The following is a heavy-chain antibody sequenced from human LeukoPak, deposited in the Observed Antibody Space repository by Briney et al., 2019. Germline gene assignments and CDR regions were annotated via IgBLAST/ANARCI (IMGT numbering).Heavy chain of an antibody. CDR1: GFTFSGYA. V-gene: IGHV3-30*04. D-gene: IGHD5-18*01. Sequence: GRSLRLSCAASGFTFSGYAMHWVRQAPGKGLEWVAVISYDGSNKYYADSVKGRFTISRDNSKNTLYLQMNSLRAEDTAVYYCAREAAMVNFDYWGQGTLVTVSS. J-gene: IGHJ4*02. CDR2: ISYDGSNK. CDR3: AREAAMVNFDY.